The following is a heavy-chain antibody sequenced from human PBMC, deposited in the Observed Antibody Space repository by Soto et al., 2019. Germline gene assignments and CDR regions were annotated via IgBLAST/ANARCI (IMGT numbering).Heavy chain of an antibody. CDR3: AKDRVIQLLPIWPDP. D-gene: IGHD2-2*01. CDR1: GFNFNKYG. CDR2: VSSDGSNQ. Sequence: GGSLRPSCAASGFNFNKYGMHWVRQAPGKGLEWVAYVSSDGSNQYYADSVKGRFTISRDNSKSTLYLQLDSLRVDDTAVYYCAKDRVIQLLPIWPDPWGQGTLVTVSS. V-gene: IGHV3-30*18. J-gene: IGHJ5*02.